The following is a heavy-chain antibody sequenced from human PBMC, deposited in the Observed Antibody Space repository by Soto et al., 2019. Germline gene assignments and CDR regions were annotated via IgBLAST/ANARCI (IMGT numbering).Heavy chain of an antibody. V-gene: IGHV1-46*01. CDR1: GYIFTAYY. CDR3: ARDPLIGKDAVDM. J-gene: IGHJ3*02. CDR2: INPSGGST. D-gene: IGHD3-10*01. Sequence: QVQLVQSGAEVKKPGASVELSCKTSGYIFTAYYIHWVRQAPGQGLEWMGVINPSGGSTSYSQKFQGRVTMTTDTSTSTVCMDLNSLTSEDTAVYYCARDPLIGKDAVDMWGQGTMVIVSS.